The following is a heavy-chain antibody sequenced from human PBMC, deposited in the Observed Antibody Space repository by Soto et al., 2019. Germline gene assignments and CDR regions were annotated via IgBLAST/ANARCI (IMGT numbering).Heavy chain of an antibody. Sequence: SQKRRLTCTVSAGTLSPEEYHWSWLRQPPGKGLEWIGYIYYSGSTNYNPSLKSRVIISVDTSKKQFSLKLSSVTAADTAVYYCTRGSRVEYYYYGMDVWGQGTTVT. J-gene: IGHJ6*02. CDR3: TRGSRVEYYYYGMDV. D-gene: IGHD3-3*01. V-gene: IGHV4-30-4*08. CDR2: IYYSGST. CDR1: AGTLSPEEYH.